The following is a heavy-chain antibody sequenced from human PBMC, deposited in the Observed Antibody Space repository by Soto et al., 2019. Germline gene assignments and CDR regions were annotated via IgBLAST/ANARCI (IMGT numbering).Heavy chain of an antibody. CDR2: INAGNGNT. CDR3: ARLVAANYYFMDV. Sequence: ASVKVSCNASGYTFTSSAMHWVRQAPGQRLEWMGWINAGNGNTKYPQKFQGRVTITRDTSASTAYMELSSLRSEDTAMYYCARLVAANYYFMDVWGKGTTVTVSS. CDR1: GYTFTSSA. J-gene: IGHJ6*03. D-gene: IGHD2-15*01. V-gene: IGHV1-3*01.